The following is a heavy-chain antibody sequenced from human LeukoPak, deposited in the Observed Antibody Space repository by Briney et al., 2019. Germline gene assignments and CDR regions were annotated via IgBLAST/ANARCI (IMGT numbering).Heavy chain of an antibody. J-gene: IGHJ5*02. CDR2: INAGNGNT. CDR3: ARAPIIVVVPAAIWFDP. CDR1: GYTFTSYA. D-gene: IGHD2-2*01. V-gene: IGHV1-3*01. Sequence: GASVKVSCKASGYTFTSYAMHWVRQAPGQRLEWMGWINAGNGNTKYSQEFQGRVTITRDTSASTAYMELSRLRSDDTAVYYCARAPIIVVVPAAIWFDPWGQGTLVTVSS.